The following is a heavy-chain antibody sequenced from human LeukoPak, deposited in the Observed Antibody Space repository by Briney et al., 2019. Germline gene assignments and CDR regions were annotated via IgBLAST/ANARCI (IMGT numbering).Heavy chain of an antibody. CDR2: INAGNGNT. V-gene: IGHV1-3*01. Sequence: GASVKVSCTASGYTFTSYAMHWVRQAPGQRLEWMGWINAGNGNTKYSQKFQGRVTITRDTSASTAYMELSSLRSEDTAVYYCARDLDSSGYYRDAFDIWGQGTMVTVSS. J-gene: IGHJ3*02. D-gene: IGHD3-22*01. CDR3: ARDLDSSGYYRDAFDI. CDR1: GYTFTSYA.